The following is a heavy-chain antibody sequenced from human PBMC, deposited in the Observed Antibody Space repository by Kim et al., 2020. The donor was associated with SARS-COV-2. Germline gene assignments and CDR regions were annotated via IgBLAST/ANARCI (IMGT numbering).Heavy chain of an antibody. J-gene: IGHJ4*02. CDR3: ATTLWYGDYGLPDF. CDR1: EITFSNYA. Sequence: GGSLRLSCAASEITFSNYAMSWVRQAPGKGLEWVSLISGIGDSIHYADSVKGRFTISRDNSQNTLYLQLNSLRAEDTAVYYCATTLWYGDYGLPDFWGQGALVTVSS. V-gene: IGHV3-23*01. CDR2: ISGIGDSI. D-gene: IGHD4-17*01.